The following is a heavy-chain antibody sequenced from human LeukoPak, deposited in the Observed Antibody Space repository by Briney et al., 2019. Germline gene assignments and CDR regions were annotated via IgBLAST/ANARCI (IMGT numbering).Heavy chain of an antibody. D-gene: IGHD6-13*01. Sequence: GTSVKVSCKASGDTFSSYVISWVRQAPGQGLEWMGGFTPFFGTANYAQKFQGRVTITADESTSTAYMELSSLRSEDTAVYYCARGGLPGIAAAFDYWGQETLVTVSS. V-gene: IGHV1-69*01. J-gene: IGHJ4*02. CDR3: ARGGLPGIAAAFDY. CDR2: FTPFFGTA. CDR1: GDTFSSYV.